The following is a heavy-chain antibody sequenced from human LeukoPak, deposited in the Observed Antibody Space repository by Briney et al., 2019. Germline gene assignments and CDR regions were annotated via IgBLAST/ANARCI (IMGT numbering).Heavy chain of an antibody. CDR1: GGTFSSYA. Sequence: GASVKVSCKASGGTFSSYAISWVRQAAGQGLEWMGGIIPIFGTANYAQKFQGRVTITTDESTSTAYMELSSLRSEDTAVYYCATGPPRDIVVVPAAIGYYYYMDVWGKGTTVTVSS. D-gene: IGHD2-2*02. V-gene: IGHV1-69*05. J-gene: IGHJ6*03. CDR2: IIPIFGTA. CDR3: ATGPPRDIVVVPAAIGYYYYMDV.